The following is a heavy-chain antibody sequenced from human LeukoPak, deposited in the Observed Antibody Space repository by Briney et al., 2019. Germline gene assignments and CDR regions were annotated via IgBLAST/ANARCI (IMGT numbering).Heavy chain of an antibody. CDR1: GFTFSSYA. V-gene: IGHV3-23*01. CDR3: AKDGGITMARGVISYYGMDV. CDR2: ISGSGGST. Sequence: GGSLRLSCAASGFTFSSYAMSWVRQAPGKGLEWVSAISGSGGSTYYADSVKGRFTISRDNSKNTLYLQMNSLRAEDTAVYYCAKDGGITMARGVISYYGMDVWGQGTTVTVSS. J-gene: IGHJ6*02. D-gene: IGHD3-10*01.